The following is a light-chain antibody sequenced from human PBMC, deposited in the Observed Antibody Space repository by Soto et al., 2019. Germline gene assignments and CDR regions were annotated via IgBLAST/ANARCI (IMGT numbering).Light chain of an antibody. CDR3: EQYGSLIT. Sequence: ILLPQSPATLSMSPGERASLSCGASQSLSSSYLAWHQQKPGQAPRLVIYGAFSRATGIRDRFSGSGSGTDFTLTISRLEPEDFAVYYCEQYGSLITFGQGTRLEIK. J-gene: IGKJ5*01. V-gene: IGKV3-20*01. CDR2: GAF. CDR1: QSLSSSY.